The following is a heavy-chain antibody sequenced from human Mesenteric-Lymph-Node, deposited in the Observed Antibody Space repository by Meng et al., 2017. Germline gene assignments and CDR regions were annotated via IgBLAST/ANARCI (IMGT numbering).Heavy chain of an antibody. Sequence: QLQRQEPGPGLVKPSGTPALNCGVYGGSFSGYYWSWSRQPPGNGLEWSGEINHSGSTNYTPSLKSRVTMSVDTSKNQFSLNLNSVTAVDTAVYYCARNVPGTSAYYDWGQGTLVTVFS. CDR3: ARNVPGTSAYYD. J-gene: IGHJ4*02. CDR2: INHSGST. V-gene: IGHV4-34*10. CDR1: GGSFSGYY. D-gene: IGHD3-22*01.